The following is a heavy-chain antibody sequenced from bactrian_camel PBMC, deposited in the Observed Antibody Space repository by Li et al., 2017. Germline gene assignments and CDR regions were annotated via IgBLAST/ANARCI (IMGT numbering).Heavy chain of an antibody. Sequence: QVQLVESGGGSVQTGETLRLSCLGVGVTFEGADMNWYRQAPGKEREFVSLIARGGRKTYADPVKGRFTISQDSAENTLLLQMNSLKPEDTALYYCSVATTSGTFNYWGQGTQVTVST. V-gene: IGHV3S55*01. CDR2: IARGGRK. CDR1: GVTFEGAD. D-gene: IGHD5*01. CDR3: SVATTSGTFNY. J-gene: IGHJ4*01.